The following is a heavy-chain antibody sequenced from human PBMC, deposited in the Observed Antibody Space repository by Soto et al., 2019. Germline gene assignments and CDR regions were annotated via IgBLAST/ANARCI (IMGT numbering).Heavy chain of an antibody. CDR3: ARNLHWSGYHRKYYYYGMDV. CDR2: ISAYNGNT. Sequence: ASVKVSCKASGYTFTSYGISWVRQAPGRGLEWMGWISAYNGNTNYAQKLQARVTMTTDTSTSTAYMELRSLRSDDTAVYYCARNLHWSGYHRKYYYYGMDVWGQGTTVTVSS. D-gene: IGHD3-3*01. V-gene: IGHV1-18*04. J-gene: IGHJ6*02. CDR1: GYTFTSYG.